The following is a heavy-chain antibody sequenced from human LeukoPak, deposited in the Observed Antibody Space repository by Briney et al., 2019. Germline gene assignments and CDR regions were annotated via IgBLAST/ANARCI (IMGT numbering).Heavy chain of an antibody. J-gene: IGHJ6*04. CDR2: ISAYNGNT. D-gene: IGHD2-2*01. V-gene: IGHV1-18*04. Sequence: ASVKVSCKASGYTFTSYGISWVRQAPGQGLELMGWISAYNGNTNYAQKLQGRVTMTTDTSTSTAYMELRSLRSDDTAVYYCARDAIVVVPAAIVGMDVWGKGTTVTVSS. CDR3: ARDAIVVVPAAIVGMDV. CDR1: GYTFTSYG.